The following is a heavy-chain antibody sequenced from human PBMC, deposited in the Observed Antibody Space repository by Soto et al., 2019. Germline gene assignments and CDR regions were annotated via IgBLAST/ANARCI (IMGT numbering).Heavy chain of an antibody. Sequence: ASVKVCCKASGYIFSTYGIGWVRQAPGQGLEWMGWISAYNGNTDYAQKLQGRVTMTTDTSTSTAYMELRSLGSDDTAVYYCARGTRFDAFDIWGQVTIVTVSS. J-gene: IGHJ3*02. D-gene: IGHD1-1*01. CDR1: GYIFSTYG. CDR3: ARGTRFDAFDI. CDR2: ISAYNGNT. V-gene: IGHV1-18*01.